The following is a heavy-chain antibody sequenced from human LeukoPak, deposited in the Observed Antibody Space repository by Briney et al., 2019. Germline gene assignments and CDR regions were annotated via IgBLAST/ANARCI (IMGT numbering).Heavy chain of an antibody. J-gene: IGHJ4*02. CDR2: IYYSGST. V-gene: IGHV4-39*07. Sequence: PSETLSLTCTVSGGSISSSSYYWGWIRQPPGKGLEWIGIIYYSGSTYYNPSLKSRVTISVDTSKNQFSLKLSSVTAADTAVYYCAASYLVPAAIVGYWGQGTLVTVSS. D-gene: IGHD2-2*02. CDR1: GGSISSSSYY. CDR3: AASYLVPAAIVGY.